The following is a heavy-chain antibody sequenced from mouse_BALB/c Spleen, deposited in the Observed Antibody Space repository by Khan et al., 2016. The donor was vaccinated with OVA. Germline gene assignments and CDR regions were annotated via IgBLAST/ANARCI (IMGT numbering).Heavy chain of an antibody. D-gene: IGHD2-14*01. CDR1: GDSIISGY. V-gene: IGHV3-8*02. CDR3: ARSTYRYAFAY. Sequence: EVQLQESGPSLVKPSQTRSLTCSVTGDSIISGYWSWIRKFPGNKLEYMGYMIYTGYTDYNPSLKSRLAITRHTSKNQYYLQLNSWTTEGTATYYCARSTYRYAFAYWGQGTLVTVSA. J-gene: IGHJ3*01. CDR2: MIYTGYT.